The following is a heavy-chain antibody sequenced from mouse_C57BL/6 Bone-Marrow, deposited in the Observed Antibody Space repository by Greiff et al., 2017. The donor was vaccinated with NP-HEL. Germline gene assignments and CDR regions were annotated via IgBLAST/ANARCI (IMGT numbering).Heavy chain of an antibody. J-gene: IGHJ4*01. CDR1: GFTFTDYY. CDR3: ARSIYYDYADDPFYAMDY. Sequence: EVKLMESGGGLVQPGGSLSLSCAASGFTFTDYYMSWVRQPPGKALEWLVFIRNKANGYTTEYCASVQGRFTISRDNSQRILFLQMNALRAKGRATYYCARSIYYDYADDPFYAMDYWGQGTSVTVSS. CDR2: IRNKANGYTT. D-gene: IGHD2-4*01. V-gene: IGHV7-3*01.